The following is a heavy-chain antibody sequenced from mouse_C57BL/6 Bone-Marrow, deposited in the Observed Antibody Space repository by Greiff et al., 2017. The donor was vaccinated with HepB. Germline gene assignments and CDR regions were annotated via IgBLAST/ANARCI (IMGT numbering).Heavy chain of an antibody. J-gene: IGHJ4*01. CDR3: ARGLRRGAMDY. CDR2: IWSGGST. CDR1: GFSLTSYG. V-gene: IGHV2-2*01. D-gene: IGHD2-4*01. Sequence: VQLVESGPGLVQPSQSLSITCTVSGFSLTSYGVHWVRQSPGKGLEWLGVIWSGGSTDYNAAFISRLSISKDNSKSQVFFKMNSLQADDTAIYYCARGLRRGAMDYWGQGTSVTVSS.